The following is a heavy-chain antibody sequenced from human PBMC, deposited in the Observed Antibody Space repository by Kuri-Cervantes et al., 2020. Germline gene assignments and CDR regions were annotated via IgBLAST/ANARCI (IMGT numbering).Heavy chain of an antibody. V-gene: IGHV3-7*01. CDR3: ARYFAFEYFDY. Sequence: GESLKISCAASGFTFSSYWMSWVRQAPGKGLEWVANIKQDGSEKYYVDSVKGRFTISRDNAKNSLYLQMNSLRAEDTAVYYCARYFAFEYFDYWGQGTLVTVSS. D-gene: IGHD3-10*01. J-gene: IGHJ4*02. CDR1: GFTFSSYW. CDR2: IKQDGSEK.